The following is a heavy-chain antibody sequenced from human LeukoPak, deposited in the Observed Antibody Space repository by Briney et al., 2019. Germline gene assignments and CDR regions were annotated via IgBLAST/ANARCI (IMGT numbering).Heavy chain of an antibody. CDR2: IYPGDSDT. J-gene: IGHJ3*02. CDR1: GYSFTSYW. D-gene: IGHD3-22*01. Sequence: GESLKISCKGSGYSFTSYWIGWVRQMPGKGLEWMGIIYPGDSDTRYSPSFQGQVTISADKSISTAYLQWSRLKASDTAMYYCARSSYYYDSSGYRTGDAFDIWGQGTMVTVSS. V-gene: IGHV5-51*01. CDR3: ARSSYYYDSSGYRTGDAFDI.